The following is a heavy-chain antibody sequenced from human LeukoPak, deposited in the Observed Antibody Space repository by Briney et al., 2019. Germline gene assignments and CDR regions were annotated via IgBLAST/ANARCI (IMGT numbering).Heavy chain of an antibody. D-gene: IGHD4-11*01. CDR2: IKQDGSEK. Sequence: GGSLRLSCAASGFNFNTYWMSWVRQAPGKGLEWVANIKQDGSEKFYVDSMKGRFTISRDNAKNSLYLQTNSLRAEDTAVYYCARDWYNNSDAFDLWGQGTMVTVAS. V-gene: IGHV3-7*01. CDR3: ARDWYNNSDAFDL. CDR1: GFNFNTYW. J-gene: IGHJ3*01.